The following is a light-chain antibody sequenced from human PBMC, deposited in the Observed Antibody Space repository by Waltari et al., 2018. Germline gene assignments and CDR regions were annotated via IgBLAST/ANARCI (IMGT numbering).Light chain of an antibody. V-gene: IGKV3-20*01. Sequence: EIVLTQSPGTLSLSPGERATLPCRASQSFTNNYLAWYQQKRGQAPRALIYGASSRASGVPDRFSGSGSGTDFTLTISRLEPEDFAVYYCQQYGTSLSTFGQGTRVEIK. CDR2: GAS. CDR1: QSFTNNY. CDR3: QQYGTSLST. J-gene: IGKJ1*01.